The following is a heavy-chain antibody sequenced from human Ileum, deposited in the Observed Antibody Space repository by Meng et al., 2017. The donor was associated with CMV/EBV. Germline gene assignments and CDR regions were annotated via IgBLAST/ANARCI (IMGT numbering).Heavy chain of an antibody. CDR3: ASGDGRWLQLGGEFDY. CDR2: IIPIFGTA. Sequence: SGGTFSSYAIRWVRQAPGQGLEWMGGIIPIFGTANYAQKFQGRVTITTDESTSTAYMELSSLRSEDTAVYYCASGDGRWLQLGGEFDYWGQGTLVTVSS. J-gene: IGHJ4*02. CDR1: GGTFSSYA. V-gene: IGHV1-69*05. D-gene: IGHD5-24*01.